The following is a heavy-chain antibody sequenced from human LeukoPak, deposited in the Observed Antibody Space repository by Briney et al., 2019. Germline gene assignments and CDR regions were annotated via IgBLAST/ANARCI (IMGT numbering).Heavy chain of an antibody. CDR3: ARGGYYDSSGYYLDY. Sequence: SETLSLTCAVYGGSFRGYYWSWIRQPPGKGLEWIGEINHSGSTNYNPSLKSRVTISVDTSKNQFSLKLSSVTAADTAVYYCARGGYYDSSGYYLDYWGQGTLVTVSS. V-gene: IGHV4-34*01. CDR1: GGSFRGYY. CDR2: INHSGST. D-gene: IGHD3-22*01. J-gene: IGHJ4*02.